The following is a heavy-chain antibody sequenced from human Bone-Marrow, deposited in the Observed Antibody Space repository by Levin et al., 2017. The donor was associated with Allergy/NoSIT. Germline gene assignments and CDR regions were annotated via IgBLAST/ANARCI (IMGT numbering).Heavy chain of an antibody. Sequence: ASVKVSCKTSGYTFTHFLHWVRQAPGHGLEWMGWINPMSGHTHYAQKFQGRVVMTADTSISTSYLLLDSLSTDDTATYYCGGTPIWVAPSGPDPLDTWGQGTLVTVSS. V-gene: IGHV1-2*02. D-gene: IGHD2-15*01. CDR2: INPMSGHT. CDR1: GYTFTHF. CDR3: GGTPIWVAPSGPDPLDT. J-gene: IGHJ5*02.